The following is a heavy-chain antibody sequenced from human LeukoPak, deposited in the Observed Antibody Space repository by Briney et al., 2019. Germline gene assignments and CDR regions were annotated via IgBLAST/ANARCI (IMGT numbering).Heavy chain of an antibody. Sequence: GGSLRLSCAASGFTFSSYAMSWVRQAPGKGLGWVSAISGSGSSTYYADSVKGRFTISRDNSKNTLYLQMNSLRAEDTAVYYSAKHKQQLVGYFDYWGQGTLVTVSS. CDR2: ISGSGSST. J-gene: IGHJ4*02. CDR1: GFTFSSYA. V-gene: IGHV3-23*01. CDR3: AKHKQQLVGYFDY. D-gene: IGHD6-13*01.